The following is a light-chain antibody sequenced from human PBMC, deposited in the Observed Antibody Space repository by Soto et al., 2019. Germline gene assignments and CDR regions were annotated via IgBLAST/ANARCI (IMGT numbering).Light chain of an antibody. CDR3: QQYGSSPRVT. J-gene: IGKJ5*01. CDR1: QSVSSSY. CDR2: GAS. Sequence: EIVLTQSPGTLSLSPGERATLSCRASQSVSSSYLAWYQQKPGQAPRLVIYGASSRATGIPDRFSGSGSGTDFTLIISRLEPEDFAVYYCQQYGSSPRVTFGQGTRLEIK. V-gene: IGKV3-20*01.